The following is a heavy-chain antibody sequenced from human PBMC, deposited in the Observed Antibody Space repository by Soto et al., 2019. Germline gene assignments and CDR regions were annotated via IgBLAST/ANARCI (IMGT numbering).Heavy chain of an antibody. Sequence: GGSLRLSCAASGFTFSSYSMNWVRQAPGKGLEWVSSISSSSSYIYYADSVKGRFTISRDNAKNSLYLQMNSLRAEDTAVYYCARDPEPRDYDFWSGFLTPYGMDVWGQGTTVTVSS. CDR1: GFTFSSYS. CDR3: ARDPEPRDYDFWSGFLTPYGMDV. D-gene: IGHD3-3*01. CDR2: ISSSSSYI. V-gene: IGHV3-21*01. J-gene: IGHJ6*02.